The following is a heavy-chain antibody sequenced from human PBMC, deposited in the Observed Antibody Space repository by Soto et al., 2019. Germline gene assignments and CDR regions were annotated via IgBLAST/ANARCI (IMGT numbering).Heavy chain of an antibody. V-gene: IGHV1-18*01. J-gene: IGHJ4*02. D-gene: IGHD2-15*01. CDR3: AGGATPIDF. Sequence: QVQLVQSGAEVKNPGASVKVSCKASGYTFTTFGISWVRQAPGQGLEWMGWISAYNGNTNYAQNFQGRVTLTTDTSTRTACMGLRSLRSDDTAMEDFAGGATPIDFWGQGTLVTVSS. CDR2: ISAYNGNT. CDR1: GYTFTTFG.